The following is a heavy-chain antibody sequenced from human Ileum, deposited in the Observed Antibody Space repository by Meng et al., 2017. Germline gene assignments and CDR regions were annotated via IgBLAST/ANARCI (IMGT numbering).Heavy chain of an antibody. CDR1: GFTFSGYG. D-gene: IGHD3-22*01. V-gene: IGHV3-33*01. CDR3: ARDVDTSSHYGWFDP. CDR2: IWSDGNQK. J-gene: IGHJ5*02. Sequence: GESLKISCAASGFTFSGYGIHWVRQAPGKGLEWVSVIWSDGNQKYYADSVKGRFTTSRDISKNTAYLQMDSLRAEDTAVYYCARDVDTSSHYGWFDPWGQGTLVTVYS.